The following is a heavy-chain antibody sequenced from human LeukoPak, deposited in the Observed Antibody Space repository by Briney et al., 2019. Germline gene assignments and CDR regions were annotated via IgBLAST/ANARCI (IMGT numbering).Heavy chain of an antibody. V-gene: IGHV1-2*02. J-gene: IGHJ5*02. CDR3: ARGGLTPFGDSQGFDP. Sequence: ASLKVSCKASGYTFSDYYLHWVRQPPGQGLQWMGWISPKHGGANYAQRFQGRVTMTLDTSSNTAYMELNSLTPDDTAVYYRARGGLTPFGDSQGFDPWGQGTLVTVAS. CDR1: GYTFSDYY. D-gene: IGHD3-10*01. CDR2: ISPKHGGA.